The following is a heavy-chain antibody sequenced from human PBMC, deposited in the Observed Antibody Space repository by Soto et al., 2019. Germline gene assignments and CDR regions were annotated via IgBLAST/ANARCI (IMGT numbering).Heavy chain of an antibody. D-gene: IGHD2-15*01. CDR3: ARGGDCSGGSWWGDYYGMAV. CDR2: ISSSSSTI. V-gene: IGHV3-48*02. J-gene: IGHJ6*02. CDR1: GFTFSSYS. Sequence: PGGSLRLSCAASGFTFSSYSMNWVRQAPGKGLEWVSYISSSSSTIYYADSVKGRFTISRDNAKNSLYLQMNSLRDEDTAVYYCARGGDCSGGSWWGDYYGMAVWGQGTTVTVSS.